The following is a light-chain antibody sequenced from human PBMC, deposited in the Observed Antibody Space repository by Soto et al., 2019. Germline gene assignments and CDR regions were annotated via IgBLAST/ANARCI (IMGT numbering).Light chain of an antibody. J-gene: IGKJ1*01. V-gene: IGKV2-30*02. CDR2: KLS. CDR3: MQGTHWPWT. CDR1: QSLAHSDGNTY. Sequence: EVVMTQSPLSLPVTLGQPASISCRSSQSLAHSDGNTYLTWFQQRPGQSPRRLTYKLSNRDSGVPDRFSGSGSGTDFTLKISRVEAEDVGVYYCMQGTHWPWTFGQGTKVEIK.